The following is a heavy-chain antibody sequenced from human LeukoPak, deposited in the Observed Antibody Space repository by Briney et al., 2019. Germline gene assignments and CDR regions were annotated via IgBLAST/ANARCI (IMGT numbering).Heavy chain of an antibody. V-gene: IGHV4-4*07. D-gene: IGHD6-13*01. CDR1: GGSISSYY. J-gene: IGHJ5*02. CDR3: ARVRRSSSWYRGNNWFDP. CDR2: IYTSGST. Sequence: SETLSLTCTVSGGSISSYYWSWIRQPAGKGLEWIGRIYTSGSTNYNPSLKSRVTMSVDTSKNQFSLKLSPVTAADTAVYYCARVRRSSSWYRGNNWFDPWGQGTLVTVSS.